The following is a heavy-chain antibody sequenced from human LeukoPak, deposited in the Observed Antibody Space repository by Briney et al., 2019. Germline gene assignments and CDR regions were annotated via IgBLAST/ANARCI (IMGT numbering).Heavy chain of an antibody. J-gene: IGHJ4*02. D-gene: IGHD6-25*01. Sequence: ASVKVSCKASGYTFTSYDINWVRQATGQGLEWMGWMNPISGNTGVAQKFQGRVTITRITSISTAYMEMSSLRSDDTAVYYCVRGAKCSGADCDSTKEYVYYFDYWGQGTLVTVSS. V-gene: IGHV1-8*01. CDR2: MNPISGNT. CDR1: GYTFTSYD. CDR3: VRGAKCSGADCDSTKEYVYYFDY.